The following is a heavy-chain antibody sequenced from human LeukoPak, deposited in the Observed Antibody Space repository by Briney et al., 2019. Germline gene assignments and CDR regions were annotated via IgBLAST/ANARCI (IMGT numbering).Heavy chain of an antibody. D-gene: IGHD3-10*01. CDR2: ISYDGSNK. V-gene: IGHV3-30*18. J-gene: IGHJ4*02. CDR3: AKDPAGAMVRGALDY. CDR1: GFTFSAYV. Sequence: PGGSLRLSCAASGFTFSAYVMHWVRQAPGKGLEWVAVISYDGSNKNYADSVKGRFTISRDNSKNTLYLQMNSLRAEDTAVYYCAKDPAGAMVRGALDYWGQGTLVTVSS.